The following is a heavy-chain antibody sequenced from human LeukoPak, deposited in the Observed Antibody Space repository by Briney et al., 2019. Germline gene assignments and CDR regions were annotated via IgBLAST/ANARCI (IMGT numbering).Heavy chain of an antibody. CDR2: ISGSGGST. V-gene: IGHV3-23*01. J-gene: IGHJ4*02. CDR1: GFTFSSYA. CDR3: AKVGDFYADYVGYFDY. D-gene: IGHD4-17*01. Sequence: GGSLRLSCAASGFTFSSYAVSCGRQSPGNGLECFSAISGSGGSTYYADSVKGRFTISRDNSKNTLYLQMNSLRAEDTAVYYCAKVGDFYADYVGYFDYWGQGTLVTVSS.